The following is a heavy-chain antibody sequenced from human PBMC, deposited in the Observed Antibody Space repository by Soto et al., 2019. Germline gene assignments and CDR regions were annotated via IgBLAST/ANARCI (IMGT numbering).Heavy chain of an antibody. CDR3: ARSIAAHLNFDY. CDR2: ISSSSSYI. V-gene: IGHV3-21*01. Sequence: LRLSCAASGFTFSSYSMNWVRQAPGKGLEWVSSISSSSSYIYYADSVKGRFTISRDNAKNSLYLQMNSLRAEDTAVYYCARSIAAHLNFDYWGQGTLVTVSS. J-gene: IGHJ4*02. D-gene: IGHD6-6*01. CDR1: GFTFSSYS.